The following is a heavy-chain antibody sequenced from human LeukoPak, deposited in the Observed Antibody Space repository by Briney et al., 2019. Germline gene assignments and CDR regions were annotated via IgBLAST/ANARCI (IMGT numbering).Heavy chain of an antibody. Sequence: PGGSLGLSCGASGFTFSNYAMSWVRQAPGKGLEWVSGISDSGSGGSTYYADSVKGRFTISRDNSKNTLYLQMNSLRAEDTAVYYCAKGTYYDFWSGSVFDYWGQGTLVTVSS. CDR3: AKGTYYDFWSGSVFDY. D-gene: IGHD3-3*01. CDR1: GFTFSNYA. J-gene: IGHJ4*02. CDR2: ISDSGSGGST. V-gene: IGHV3-23*01.